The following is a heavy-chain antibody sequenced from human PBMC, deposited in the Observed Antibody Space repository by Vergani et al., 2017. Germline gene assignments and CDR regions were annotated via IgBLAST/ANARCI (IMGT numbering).Heavy chain of an antibody. CDR1: GFSLSNARMG. CDR2: IFSNDEK. J-gene: IGHJ4*02. Sequence: QVTLKESGPVLVKPTETLTLTCTVSGFSLSNARMGVSWIRQPPGKALEWLAHIFSNDEKSYSTSLKSRLTIAKDTSKSQVVLTMTNMDPVDTATYYCARATYDFWSGCRIDYWGQGTLVTVSS. V-gene: IGHV2-26*01. D-gene: IGHD3-3*01. CDR3: ARATYDFWSGCRIDY.